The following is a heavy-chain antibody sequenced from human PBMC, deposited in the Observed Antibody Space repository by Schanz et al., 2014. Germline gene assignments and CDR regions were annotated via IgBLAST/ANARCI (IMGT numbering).Heavy chain of an antibody. J-gene: IGHJ5*02. Sequence: QVQLVQSGAEVKKPGSSVKVSCKASGGTFSSDTFSWARQAPGQGLEWMGRIVPIAGITNYAQRFQGRVTITAEKASDTAYMELSSLRSEDTAVYYCAREVGLYDRGWFAPWGQGTLVNVSP. CDR2: IVPIAGIT. D-gene: IGHD3-22*01. CDR3: AREVGLYDRGWFAP. V-gene: IGHV1-69*04. CDR1: GGTFSSDT.